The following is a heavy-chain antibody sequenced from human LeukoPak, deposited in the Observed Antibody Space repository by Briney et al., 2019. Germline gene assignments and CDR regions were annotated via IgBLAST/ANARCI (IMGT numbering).Heavy chain of an antibody. V-gene: IGHV3-74*01. D-gene: IGHD6-19*01. CDR2: INSDGSTI. Sequence: GGPLRLSCVASGFTISNHWMHWVRQAPGKGLVWVSRINSDGSTISYADSVKGRFTISRDTAENTLYLQMNSLTTEDTAIYYCTRAVAGGYDYWGQGTLVTVSS. CDR1: GFTISNHW. J-gene: IGHJ4*02. CDR3: TRAVAGGYDY.